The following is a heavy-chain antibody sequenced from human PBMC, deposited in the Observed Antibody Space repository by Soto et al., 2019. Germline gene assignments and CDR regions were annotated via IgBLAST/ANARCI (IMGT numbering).Heavy chain of an antibody. J-gene: IGHJ4*02. CDR2: ISYDGSNQ. CDR3: AKDQASGQGSFDS. CDR1: GFTFNIYG. V-gene: IGHV3-30*18. Sequence: GGSLRLSCAASGFTFNIYGMHWVRQAPDKGLEWVALISYDGSNQYYADSVKGRFTISRDNSKNTMFLQMNSLRADDTAVYYCAKDQASGQGSFDSWGQGTLVTVSS.